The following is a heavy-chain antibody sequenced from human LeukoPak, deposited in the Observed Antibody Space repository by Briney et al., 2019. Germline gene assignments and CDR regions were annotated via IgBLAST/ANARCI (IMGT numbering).Heavy chain of an antibody. D-gene: IGHD3-16*01. CDR1: GGSISSYY. Sequence: KPSETLSLTCTVSGGSISSYYWSWIRQPPGKGLEWIGYIYYSGSTNYNPSLKSRVTISVDTSKNQFSLKLSSVTAADTAVYYCARAFRGFDYWGQGTLVTVSS. CDR2: IYYSGST. J-gene: IGHJ4*02. CDR3: ARAFRGFDY. V-gene: IGHV4-59*01.